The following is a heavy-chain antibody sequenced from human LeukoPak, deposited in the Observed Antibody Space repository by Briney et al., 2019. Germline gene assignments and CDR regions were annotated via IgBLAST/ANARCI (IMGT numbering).Heavy chain of an antibody. J-gene: IGHJ3*02. Sequence: ASLKVSCKASGYTFTDDYIRWVRQAPGQGLEWMGWINVNSGGTNYAQKFYARVTMTRDTSISTAYMELSRLRSDDTAVFYCARSSNGYYFKHAFDIWGQGTMVTVSS. CDR1: GYTFTDDY. V-gene: IGHV1-2*02. D-gene: IGHD3-22*01. CDR3: ARSSNGYYFKHAFDI. CDR2: INVNSGGT.